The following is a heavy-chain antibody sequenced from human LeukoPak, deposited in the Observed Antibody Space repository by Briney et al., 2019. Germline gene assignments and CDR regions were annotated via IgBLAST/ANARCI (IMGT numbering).Heavy chain of an antibody. D-gene: IGHD3-3*01. CDR1: GFTFSDYY. Sequence: SGGSLRLSCAASGFTFSDYYMSWIRQAPGKGLEWVSYISSSGSTIYYADSVKGRFTISRDNAKNSLYLQMNSLRAEDTAVYYCAREGFLEWSIWYYYYYMDVWGKGTTVTVSS. CDR2: ISSSGSTI. CDR3: AREGFLEWSIWYYYYYMDV. V-gene: IGHV3-11*04. J-gene: IGHJ6*03.